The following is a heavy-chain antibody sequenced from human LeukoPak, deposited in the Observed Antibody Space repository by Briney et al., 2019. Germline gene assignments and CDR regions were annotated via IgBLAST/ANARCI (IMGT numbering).Heavy chain of an antibody. V-gene: IGHV3-7*03. CDR2: IKQDGSEK. D-gene: IGHD3-22*01. Sequence: QAGGSLRLSCAASGFTFSSYWMSWVRQAPGKGLEWVANIKQDGSEKYYVDSVKGRFTISRDNAKNSLYLQMNRLRAEDTAVYYCARDAGYYYDSSGYFDYWGQGTLVTVSS. CDR3: ARDAGYYYDSSGYFDY. J-gene: IGHJ4*02. CDR1: GFTFSSYW.